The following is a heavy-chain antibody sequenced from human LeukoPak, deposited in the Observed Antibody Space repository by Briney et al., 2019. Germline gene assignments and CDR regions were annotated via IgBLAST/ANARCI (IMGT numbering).Heavy chain of an antibody. D-gene: IGHD6-6*01. CDR2: ISGSGGGT. CDR1: RFAFSTYD. CDR3: AKEDSSSSRYYFEY. V-gene: IGHV3-23*01. J-gene: IGHJ4*02. Sequence: GVSLRLSCAASRFAFSTYDMSWVRQAPGMGLEWVSAISGSGGGTYYADSVKGRFTISRDNAKNTLYLLMNNLRAEDTAVYYCAKEDSSSSRYYFEYWGQGTLVTVSS.